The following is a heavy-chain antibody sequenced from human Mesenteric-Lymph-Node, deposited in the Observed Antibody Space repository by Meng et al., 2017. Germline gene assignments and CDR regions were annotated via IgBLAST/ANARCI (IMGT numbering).Heavy chain of an antibody. Sequence: GESLKISCAASGFRFSSYDMHWVRQSTGKGLEWVSAIGTAGDTHYPGSVKGRFTISRENAKNSLYLQMNSLRAGDTAVYYCARGGGDYYYDSNGSYHVRLPDYWGQGTLVTVSS. J-gene: IGHJ4*02. V-gene: IGHV3-13*01. D-gene: IGHD3-22*01. CDR2: IGTAGDT. CDR3: ARGGGDYYYDSNGSYHVRLPDY. CDR1: GFRFSSYD.